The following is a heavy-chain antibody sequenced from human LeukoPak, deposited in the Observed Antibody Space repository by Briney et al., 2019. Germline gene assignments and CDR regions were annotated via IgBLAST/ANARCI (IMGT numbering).Heavy chain of an antibody. CDR3: TTGIKTADH. CDR1: GFTFGDYA. Sequence: GGSLRLSCSASGFTFGDYAMSWVRQAPGKGLEWVGFIRSSAYGGTTDYAASMRGRFTISRDDSKSIAYLQMNSLKTEDTAVYYCTTGIKTADHWGQGTLVAVSS. D-gene: IGHD2-15*01. V-gene: IGHV3-49*04. J-gene: IGHJ4*02. CDR2: IRSSAYGGTT.